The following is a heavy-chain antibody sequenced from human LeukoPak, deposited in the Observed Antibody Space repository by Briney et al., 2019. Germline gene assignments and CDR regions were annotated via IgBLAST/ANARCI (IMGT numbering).Heavy chain of an antibody. D-gene: IGHD3-10*01. CDR3: ARSYLIYGSGSYYNVPPDY. Sequence: ASVKVSCKASGGTFSSYAISWVRQAPGQGLEWMGGIIPIFGTANYAQKFQGRVTITADKSTSTAYMELSSLRSEDTAVYYCARSYLIYGSGSYYNVPPDYWGQGTLVTVSS. CDR1: GGTFSSYA. V-gene: IGHV1-69*06. CDR2: IIPIFGTA. J-gene: IGHJ4*02.